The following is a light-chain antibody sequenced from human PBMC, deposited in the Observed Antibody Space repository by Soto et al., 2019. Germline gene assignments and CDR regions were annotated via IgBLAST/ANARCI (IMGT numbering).Light chain of an antibody. CDR2: ANS. V-gene: IGLV1-40*01. Sequence: QSALAQPPSVSGAPGQRVIISCTGSSSNIGAGYDVHWYQQRPGAAPRLLIFANSDRPSGVPDRFSGSKSGTSASLTIAGLQAEDEADYYCQSYDTSLSGSGVFGTGTKVTVL. CDR3: QSYDTSLSGSGV. J-gene: IGLJ1*01. CDR1: SSNIGAGYD.